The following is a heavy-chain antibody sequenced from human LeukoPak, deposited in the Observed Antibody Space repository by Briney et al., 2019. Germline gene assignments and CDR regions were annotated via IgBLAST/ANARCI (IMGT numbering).Heavy chain of an antibody. CDR2: VYYNGRT. CDR1: GGSISSYY. V-gene: IGHV4-59*01. Sequence: SETLSLTCTVSGGSISSYYWSWIRQPPGKGLEWIGYVYYNGRTNYNPSLKSRVTISVDTSKNQFSPKLSSVTAADTAVYYCARTFSESYYYYGMDVWGQGTTVTVSS. CDR3: ARTFSESYYYYGMDV. J-gene: IGHJ6*02. D-gene: IGHD1-26*01.